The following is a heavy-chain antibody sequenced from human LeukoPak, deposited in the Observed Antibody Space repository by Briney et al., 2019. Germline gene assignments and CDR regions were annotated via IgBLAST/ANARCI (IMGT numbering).Heavy chain of an antibody. Sequence: GRSLRLSCAASGFPFDDYAMSWVRQNPAKGLEWVSGINWNGRTTGHPDSVKGRFTISRAKNSLYLQLTCLSAEDTALYYCARHTYYYDTRAWGFFDFWGRGTLVTVSS. CDR1: GFPFDDYA. V-gene: IGHV3-20*04. D-gene: IGHD3-22*01. CDR2: INWNGRTT. J-gene: IGHJ4*02. CDR3: ARHTYYYDTRAWGFFDF.